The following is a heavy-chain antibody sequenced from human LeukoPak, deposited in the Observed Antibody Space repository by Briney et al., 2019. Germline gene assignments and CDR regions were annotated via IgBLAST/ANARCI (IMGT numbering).Heavy chain of an antibody. Sequence: GGSLRLSCAASGFTFSNYVMHWVRQAPGKGLEWVAVISSDGSAKYYADSGKGRFTISRDNSKNQLYLQMNSLRAEDTAVYCCAKGVRGVIAYYFDYWGQGTLVTVSS. V-gene: IGHV3-30*18. D-gene: IGHD3-10*01. CDR3: AKGVRGVIAYYFDY. J-gene: IGHJ4*02. CDR1: GFTFSNYV. CDR2: ISSDGSAK.